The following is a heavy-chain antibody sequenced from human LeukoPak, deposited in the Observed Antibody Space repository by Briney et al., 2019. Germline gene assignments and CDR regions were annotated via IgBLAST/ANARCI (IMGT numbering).Heavy chain of an antibody. CDR2: ISGYNGNT. Sequence: ASVKVSCKASGYTLTNYGISWVRQAPGQGLEWMGWISGYNGNTNYAQNLQGRVTMTTDTSTSTAYMELRSLRSDDPAVYFCARVNSGWYGDAFDIWGQGTMVTVSS. V-gene: IGHV1-18*01. CDR1: GYTLTNYG. D-gene: IGHD6-19*01. J-gene: IGHJ3*02. CDR3: ARVNSGWYGDAFDI.